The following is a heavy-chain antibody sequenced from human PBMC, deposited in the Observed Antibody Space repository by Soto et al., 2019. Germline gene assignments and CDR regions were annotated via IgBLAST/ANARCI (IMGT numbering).Heavy chain of an antibody. D-gene: IGHD2-15*01. CDR3: ARGLGRGAAFDI. CDR1: GYTFTGYY. V-gene: IGHV1-2*02. CDR2: INPNSGGT. J-gene: IGHJ3*02. Sequence: GASVKVSCKASGYTFTGYYMHWVRQAPGQGLEWMGWINPNSGGTNYAQKLQGRVTMTTDTSTSTAYMELRSLRSDDTAVYYCARGLGRGAAFDIWGQGTMVTVSS.